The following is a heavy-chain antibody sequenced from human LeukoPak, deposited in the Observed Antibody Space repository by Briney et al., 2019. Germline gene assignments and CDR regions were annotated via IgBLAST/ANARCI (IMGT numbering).Heavy chain of an antibody. Sequence: GGSLRLSCAASGFTFSSYAMNWVRQAPGKGLEWVSVISGGGDSTYYADSVKGRFTISRDNSKNTLYLQMNSLRAEDTAVYYCAKDCGSGWYCFDSWGQGALVTVSS. J-gene: IGHJ4*02. V-gene: IGHV3-23*01. CDR3: AKDCGSGWYCFDS. CDR2: ISGGGDST. CDR1: GFTFSSYA. D-gene: IGHD6-19*01.